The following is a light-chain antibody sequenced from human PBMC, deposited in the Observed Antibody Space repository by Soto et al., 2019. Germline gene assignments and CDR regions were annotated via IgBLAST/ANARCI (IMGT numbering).Light chain of an antibody. CDR3: PHTCCTTST. V-gene: IGKV1-39*01. Sequence: SASVGDQVTITCRASQTILTYLNLYQQKPGKAPKLLIYAASSLQSGVPSRFSGGRSATDITLTIGVLQPELIATYYRPHTCCTTSTFPRGTKV. CDR1: QTILTY. CDR2: AAS. J-gene: IGKJ4*02.